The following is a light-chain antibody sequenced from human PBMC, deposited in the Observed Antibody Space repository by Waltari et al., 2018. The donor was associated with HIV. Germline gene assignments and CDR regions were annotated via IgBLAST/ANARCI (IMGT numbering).Light chain of an antibody. CDR3: QSYDTILSAPV. Sequence: QSVLTQTPFVSGVPGQTITIPCAGSDSNIGPDYGVNWYQQLPETSPKLLISNTNIRPSGVPDRFSNSRSGASASLAITGLQVEDEADYFCQSYDTILSAPVFGGGTRLTVL. J-gene: IGLJ2*01. CDR2: NTN. CDR1: DSNIGPDYG. V-gene: IGLV1-40*03.